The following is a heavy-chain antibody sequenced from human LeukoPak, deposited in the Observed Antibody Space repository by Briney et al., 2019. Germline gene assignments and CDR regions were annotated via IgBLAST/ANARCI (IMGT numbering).Heavy chain of an antibody. CDR1: GYTFTGYY. Sequence: ASVKVSCKASGYTFTGYYMHWVRQAPGQGLEWMGWINPNSGGTNYAQKFQGRVTMTRDTSISTAYMELSRLRSDDTAVYYCARSPPLYCSSTSCYTVHYYYYYGMDVWGQGTTVTVSS. CDR3: ARSPPLYCSSTSCYTVHYYYYYGMDV. J-gene: IGHJ6*02. D-gene: IGHD2-2*02. CDR2: INPNSGGT. V-gene: IGHV1-2*02.